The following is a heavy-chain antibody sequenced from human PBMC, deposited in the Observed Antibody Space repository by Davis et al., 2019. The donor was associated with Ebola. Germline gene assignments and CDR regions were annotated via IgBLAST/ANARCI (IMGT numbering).Heavy chain of an antibody. CDR3: AKWWIPRAGFDYGMDV. J-gene: IGHJ6*02. V-gene: IGHV3-23*01. Sequence: PGGSLRLSCAASGFTFSSSAMGWVRQAPGKGLEWVSAITGSGGVTYYADPVKGRFTISRDNSKNTLYLQMNSLGGEDTAIYFCAKWWIPRAGFDYGMDVWGQGTTVTVSS. CDR1: GFTFSSSA. D-gene: IGHD5-18*01. CDR2: ITGSGGVT.